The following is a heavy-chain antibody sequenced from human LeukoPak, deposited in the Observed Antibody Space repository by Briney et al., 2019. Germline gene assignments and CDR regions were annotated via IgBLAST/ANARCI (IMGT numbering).Heavy chain of an antibody. CDR1: GFTVSSNY. Sequence: GGSLRLSCAASGFTVSSNYMSWVRQAPGKGLEWVSVIYSGGSTYYADSVKGRFTISRDNSKNTLYLQMNSLRAEDTAVYYCARDLYGSGSVLQHWGQGTLVTVSS. D-gene: IGHD3-10*01. CDR2: IYSGGST. V-gene: IGHV3-53*01. CDR3: ARDLYGSGSVLQH. J-gene: IGHJ1*01.